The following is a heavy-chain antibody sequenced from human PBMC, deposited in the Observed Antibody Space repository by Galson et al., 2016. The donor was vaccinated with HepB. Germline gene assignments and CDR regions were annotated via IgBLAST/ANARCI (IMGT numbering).Heavy chain of an antibody. J-gene: IGHJ6*04. Sequence: CAVSGFTFSDYYVSWIRQAPGKGPEWVSYISSISSHTNYGDSVKGRFTISRDNAKNSVDLQMNSLRPDDTAVYYCAATQYDFLRGDVWGKGTTVTVSS. D-gene: IGHD3-3*01. CDR2: ISSISSHT. V-gene: IGHV3-11*06. CDR3: AATQYDFLRGDV. CDR1: GFTFSDYY.